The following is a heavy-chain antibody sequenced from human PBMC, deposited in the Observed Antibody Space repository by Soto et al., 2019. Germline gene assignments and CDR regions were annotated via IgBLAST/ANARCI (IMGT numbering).Heavy chain of an antibody. Sequence: ASVKVSCKASGYTFTSYGISWVRQAPGRGLEWMGWISAYNGNTNYAQKLQGRVTMTTDTSTSTAYMELRSLRSDDTAVYYCAREISTPLGYCSGGSCYSGGNHIWGKGTLVTVSS. CDR1: GYTFTSYG. J-gene: IGHJ4*02. CDR3: AREISTPLGYCSGGSCYSGGNHI. D-gene: IGHD2-15*01. V-gene: IGHV1-18*01. CDR2: ISAYNGNT.